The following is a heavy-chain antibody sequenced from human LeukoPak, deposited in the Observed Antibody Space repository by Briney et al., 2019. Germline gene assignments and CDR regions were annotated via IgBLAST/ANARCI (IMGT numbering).Heavy chain of an antibody. CDR1: GLTFSSYN. CDR2: ISYDGNNK. D-gene: IGHD6-19*01. J-gene: IGHJ3*02. CDR3: AKEQSSGWYGDAFDI. V-gene: IGHV3-30*18. Sequence: QPGRSLRLSCAASGLTFSSYNMHWVRQAPGKGLEWVAVISYDGNNKYYADSVKGRFTISRDNSKNTLYLQMNGLRAEDTAVYYCAKEQSSGWYGDAFDIWGQGTMVTVSS.